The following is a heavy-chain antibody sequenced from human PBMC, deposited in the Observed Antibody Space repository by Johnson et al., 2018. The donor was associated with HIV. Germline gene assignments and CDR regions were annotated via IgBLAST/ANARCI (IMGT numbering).Heavy chain of an antibody. CDR1: GFTVSSNY. V-gene: IGHV3-66*02. Sequence: VQLLESGGGLVKPGGSLRLSCAASGFTVSSNYMSWVRQAPGKGLEWVSVIYSGGSTYYADSVKGRFTISRDNSKNTLYLQMNSLRAEDTAVYYCARDLLLPEGLRVAFDIWGQGTMVTVSS. D-gene: IGHD2-15*01. CDR3: ARDLLLPEGLRVAFDI. CDR2: IYSGGST. J-gene: IGHJ3*02.